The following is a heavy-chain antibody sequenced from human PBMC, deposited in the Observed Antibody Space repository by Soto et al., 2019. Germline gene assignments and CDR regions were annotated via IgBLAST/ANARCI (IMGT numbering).Heavy chain of an antibody. D-gene: IGHD1-26*01. CDR1: GGSISSGGYY. Sequence: QVQLQESGPGLVKPSQTLSLTCTVSGGSISSGGYYWSWIRQHPGKGLEWIGYIYYSGSTYYNPSPKSRVTISIATSKNQFSLKLRSVTAADTAVYYCAREGGIVGATAADYWGEGTLVTVSS. CDR3: AREGGIVGATAADY. J-gene: IGHJ4*02. V-gene: IGHV4-31*03. CDR2: IYYSGST.